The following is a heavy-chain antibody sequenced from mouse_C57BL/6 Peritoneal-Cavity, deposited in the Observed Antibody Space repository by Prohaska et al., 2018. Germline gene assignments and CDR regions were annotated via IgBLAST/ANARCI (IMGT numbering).Heavy chain of an antibody. Sequence: EVQLVESGGGLVQPKGSLKLSCAASGFSFNTYAMNWVRQAPGKGLEWVARIRSKSNNYATYYADSVKDRFTISRDDSESMLYLQMNNFKTEDTAMYYCVRGYSNYDYWVQGTTLTVSS. D-gene: IGHD2-5*01. V-gene: IGHV10-1*01. CDR1: GFSFNTYA. CDR3: VRGYSNYDY. CDR2: IRSKSNNYAT. J-gene: IGHJ2*01.